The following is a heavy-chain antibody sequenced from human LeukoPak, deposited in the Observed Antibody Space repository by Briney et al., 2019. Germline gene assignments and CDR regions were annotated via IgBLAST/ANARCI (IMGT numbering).Heavy chain of an antibody. J-gene: IGHJ4*02. D-gene: IGHD2-2*01. CDR3: AKDRDVVVVPAAPHY. V-gene: IGHV3-23*01. CDR2: ISGSGGST. CDR1: GFTFSSCA. Sequence: GGSLRLSCAASGFTFSSCAMSWVRQAPGKGLEWVSAISGSGGSTYYADSVKGRFTISRDNSKNTLYLQMNSLRAEDTAVYYCAKDRDVVVVPAAPHYWGQGTLVTVSS.